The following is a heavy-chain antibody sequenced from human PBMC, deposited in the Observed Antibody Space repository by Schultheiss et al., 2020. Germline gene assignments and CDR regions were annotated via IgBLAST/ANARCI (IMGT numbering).Heavy chain of an antibody. Sequence: GESLKISCAASGFTFSSYGMHWVRQAPGKGLEWVAVISYDGSNKYYADSVKGRFTISRDNAKNSLHLQMSSLKAEDTAVYYCARDAYGDCYFDFWGQGTLVTVSS. CDR3: ARDAYGDCYFDF. V-gene: IGHV3-30*03. J-gene: IGHJ4*02. CDR1: GFTFSSYG. CDR2: ISYDGSNK. D-gene: IGHD4-17*01.